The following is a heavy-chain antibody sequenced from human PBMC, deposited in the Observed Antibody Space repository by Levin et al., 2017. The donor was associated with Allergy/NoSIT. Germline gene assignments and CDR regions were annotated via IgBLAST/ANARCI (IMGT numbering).Heavy chain of an antibody. CDR1: GGSISSYY. CDR3: ARSGRGSYFRDYYDGMDV. V-gene: IGHV4-4*07. CDR2: IYTSGST. Sequence: SQTLSLTCTVSGGSISSYYWSWIRQPAGKGLEWIGRIYTSGSTNYNPSLKSRVTMSVDTSKNQFSLKLSSVTAADTAVYYCARSGRGSYFRDYYDGMDVWGQGTTVTVSS. J-gene: IGHJ6*02. D-gene: IGHD1-26*01.